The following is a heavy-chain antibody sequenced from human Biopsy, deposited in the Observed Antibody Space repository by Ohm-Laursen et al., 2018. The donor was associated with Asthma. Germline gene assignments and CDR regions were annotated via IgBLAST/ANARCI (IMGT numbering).Heavy chain of an antibody. CDR3: ARCQVGYSSGWSLLLKKIYYSGMDV. Sequence: SSVKVSCKAPGGTFSNFAISWVRQAPGQGLEWLGGIMTVFGTTNYAQKFQGRATTTADESTSTAYMEVTSLRSEDTAIYYCARCQVGYSSGWSLLLKKIYYSGMDVWGQGTAVTVSS. V-gene: IGHV1-69*01. J-gene: IGHJ6*02. CDR1: GGTFSNFA. D-gene: IGHD6-19*01. CDR2: IMTVFGTT.